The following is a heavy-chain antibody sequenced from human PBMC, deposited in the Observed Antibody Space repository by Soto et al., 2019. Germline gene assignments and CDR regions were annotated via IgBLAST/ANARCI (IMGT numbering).Heavy chain of an antibody. D-gene: IGHD6-6*01. CDR3: ARVTKIEYSSSPMLGAYYYYGMDV. Sequence: SETLSLTCTVSGGSVSSGSYYWSWIRQPPGKGLEWIGYIYYSGSTNYNPSIKSRVTISVDTSKNQFSLKLSSVTAADTAVYYCARVTKIEYSSSPMLGAYYYYGMDVWGQGTTVTVAS. CDR2: IYYSGST. J-gene: IGHJ6*02. V-gene: IGHV4-61*01. CDR1: GGSVSSGSYY.